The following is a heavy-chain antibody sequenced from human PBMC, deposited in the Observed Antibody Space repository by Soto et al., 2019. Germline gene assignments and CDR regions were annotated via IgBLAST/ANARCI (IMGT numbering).Heavy chain of an antibody. D-gene: IGHD3-16*01. CDR2: SRDKAQGYST. Sequence: GSLRLSCAASGFSLSDHCIDWVRQAPGKGLEWVGRSRDKAQGYSTEYAASVKGRFTTSRDDSKNSVLLQMNSLKTEDTAVYYCARRGAHDYYYYYGMDVWGQGTTVTVSS. CDR3: ARRGAHDYYYYYGMDV. V-gene: IGHV3-72*01. J-gene: IGHJ6*02. CDR1: GFSLSDHC.